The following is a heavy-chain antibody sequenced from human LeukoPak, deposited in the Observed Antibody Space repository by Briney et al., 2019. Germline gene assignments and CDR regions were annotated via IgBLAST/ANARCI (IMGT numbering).Heavy chain of an antibody. Sequence: GGSLRLSCAASGFTFSSYDMHWVRQATGKGLEWVSAIGTAGDTYYPGSVKGRFTISGENAKNSLYLQMNSLRAGDTAVYYCARALADILTGQSNYGMDVWGQGTTVTVSS. CDR2: IGTAGDT. CDR3: ARALADILTGQSNYGMDV. D-gene: IGHD3-9*01. V-gene: IGHV3-13*01. J-gene: IGHJ6*02. CDR1: GFTFSSYD.